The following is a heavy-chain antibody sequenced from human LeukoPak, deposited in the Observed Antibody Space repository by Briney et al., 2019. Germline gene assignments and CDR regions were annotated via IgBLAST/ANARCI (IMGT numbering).Heavy chain of an antibody. J-gene: IGHJ3*02. Sequence: PGGSLRLSCAASGFTFSSYAMHWVRQAPGNGLEWVAVISYDGSNKYYADSVKGRFTISRDNSKNTLYLQMNSLRAEDTAVYYCARDLHYYDSSGYYWQCAFDIWGQGTMVTVSS. CDR2: ISYDGSNK. V-gene: IGHV3-30-3*01. D-gene: IGHD3-22*01. CDR1: GFTFSSYA. CDR3: ARDLHYYDSSGYYWQCAFDI.